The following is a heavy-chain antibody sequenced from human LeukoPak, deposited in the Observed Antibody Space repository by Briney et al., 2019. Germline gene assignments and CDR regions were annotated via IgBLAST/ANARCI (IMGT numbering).Heavy chain of an antibody. CDR2: ISSSGNTI. J-gene: IGHJ4*02. V-gene: IGHV3-48*03. CDR1: GFTFSRYE. CDR3: VLIRGVISFGY. D-gene: IGHD3-10*01. Sequence: PGGSLRLSCAASGFTFSRYEMNWVRQAPGKGLEGVSYISSSGNTIYYAASVKGRFTISRDKAKNSLYLQMNSLRAEDTAVYYCVLIRGVISFGYWGQGTLVTVSS.